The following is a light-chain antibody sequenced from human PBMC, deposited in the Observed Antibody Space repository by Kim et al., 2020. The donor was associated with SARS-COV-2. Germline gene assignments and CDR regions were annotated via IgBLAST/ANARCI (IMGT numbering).Light chain of an antibody. Sequence: DIQMTQSPSSLSASVGDTVTITCRATQDISNNLAWSQQKPGKAPETLIFSASRLQSGVPSKFGGSGSGTDFTLTITSLQPEDFATYYCQQYFDYPLTFGGGTKLEI. J-gene: IGKJ4*01. CDR1: QDISNN. V-gene: IGKV1-16*02. CDR3: QQYFDYPLT. CDR2: SAS.